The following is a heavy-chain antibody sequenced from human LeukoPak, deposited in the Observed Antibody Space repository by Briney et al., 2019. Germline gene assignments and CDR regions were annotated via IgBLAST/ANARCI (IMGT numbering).Heavy chain of an antibody. CDR3: AKEGPYSGSYSDAFGI. Sequence: PGGSLRLSCAASGFTFSSYAMSWVRQAPGKGLEWVSAISGSGGSTYYADSVKGRFTISRDNSKNTLYLQMNSLRAEDTAVYYCAKEGPYSGSYSDAFGIWGQGTMVTVSS. J-gene: IGHJ3*02. D-gene: IGHD1-26*01. CDR1: GFTFSSYA. V-gene: IGHV3-23*01. CDR2: ISGSGGST.